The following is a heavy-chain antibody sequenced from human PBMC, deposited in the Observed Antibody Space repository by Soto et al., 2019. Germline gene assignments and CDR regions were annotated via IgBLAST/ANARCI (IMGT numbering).Heavy chain of an antibody. V-gene: IGHV3-30-3*01. CDR1: GFTFSSYA. J-gene: IGHJ4*02. Sequence: RLSCAASGFTFSSYAMHWVRQAPGKGLEWVAVISYDGSNKYYADSVKGRFTISRDNSKNTLYLQMNSLRAEDTAVYYCAREVGARRYFDYWGQGTLVTVSS. CDR2: ISYDGSNK. CDR3: AREVGARRYFDY. D-gene: IGHD1-26*01.